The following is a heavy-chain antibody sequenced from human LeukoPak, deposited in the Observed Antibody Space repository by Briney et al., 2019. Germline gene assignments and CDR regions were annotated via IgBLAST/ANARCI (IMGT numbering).Heavy chain of an antibody. J-gene: IGHJ4*02. CDR1: GGSISSGGYY. CDR2: IYYSGST. CDR3: ARDRGGTYPGYFDY. D-gene: IGHD1-26*01. V-gene: IGHV4-31*03. Sequence: SQTLSLTCTVSGGSISSGGYYWTWIRQHPEKGLEWLGYIYYSGSTYYNPSLKSRVTISVDTSKKQFSLKLSSVTAADTAVYYCARDRGGTYPGYFDYWGQGTLVTVSS.